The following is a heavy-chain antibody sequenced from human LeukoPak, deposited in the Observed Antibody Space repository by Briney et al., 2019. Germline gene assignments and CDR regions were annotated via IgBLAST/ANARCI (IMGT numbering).Heavy chain of an antibody. J-gene: IGHJ4*02. CDR3: ARVFKYYDSSGIDY. CDR2: IYYSGST. CDR1: GGSISSGGYY. D-gene: IGHD3-22*01. Sequence: SQTLSLTCTVSGGSISSGGYYWSWIRQHPGKGLEWIGYIYYSGSTYCNPSLKSRVAISVDTSKNQFSLKLSSVTAADTAVYYCARVFKYYDSSGIDYWGQGTLVTVSS. V-gene: IGHV4-31*03.